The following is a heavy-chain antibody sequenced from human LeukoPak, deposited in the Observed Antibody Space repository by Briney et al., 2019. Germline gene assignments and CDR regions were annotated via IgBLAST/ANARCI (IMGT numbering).Heavy chain of an antibody. D-gene: IGHD6-19*01. Sequence: PGGSLRLSCAASGFTFSSYAMSWVRQAPGEGLEWVSAISGSGGSTYYADSVKGRFTISRDNSKNTLYLQMNSLRAEDTAVYYCAKDRYSSGWYGIFDYWGQGTLVTVSS. V-gene: IGHV3-23*01. J-gene: IGHJ4*02. CDR2: ISGSGGST. CDR3: AKDRYSSGWYGIFDY. CDR1: GFTFSSYA.